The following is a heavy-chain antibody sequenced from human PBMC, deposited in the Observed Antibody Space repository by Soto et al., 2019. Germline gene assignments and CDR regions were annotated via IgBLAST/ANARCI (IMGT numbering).Heavy chain of an antibody. D-gene: IGHD3-3*01. CDR2: IYHSGST. Sequence: TLSLTCAVSVGSISIGGYSCSWIRQPPGKCLEWIGYIYHSGSTYYNPSLKSRVTISVDRSKNQFSMNLSSVTAADTAVYYCARVPGDFWSGYYSWFDPWGQGTLVTVSS. CDR1: VGSISIGGYS. CDR3: ARVPGDFWSGYYSWFDP. V-gene: IGHV4-30-2*01. J-gene: IGHJ5*02.